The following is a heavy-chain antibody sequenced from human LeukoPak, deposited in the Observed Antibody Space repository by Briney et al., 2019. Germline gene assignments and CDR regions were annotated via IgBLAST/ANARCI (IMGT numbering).Heavy chain of an antibody. V-gene: IGHV3-74*01. CDR2: INSDGSST. CDR3: ARASRAVSNWFDP. CDR1: GFTFSSYW. Sequence: GGSLILSCAASGFTFSSYWMHWVRQPPAKGRVWVSRINSDGSSTSYADSVKGRFTIPRDNAKNTLYLQMNSLRAEDTAVYYCARASRAVSNWFDPWGQGTLVTVSS. D-gene: IGHD2-8*01. J-gene: IGHJ5*02.